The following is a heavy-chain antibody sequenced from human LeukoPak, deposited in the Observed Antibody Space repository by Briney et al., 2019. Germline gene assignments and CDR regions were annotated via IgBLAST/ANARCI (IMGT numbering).Heavy chain of an antibody. J-gene: IGHJ4*02. D-gene: IGHD6-13*01. CDR3: ARGPSSNWSGLDF. CDR1: GFSFSGHW. Sequence: GGSLRLSCAASGFSFSGHWMHWARQLPGKGLVWVSRISPTGSTTSYADSVKGRFTVSRDNAKNTLYLQVNNLGAEDTAVYYCARGPSSNWSGLDFWGQGTLLTVSS. V-gene: IGHV3-74*01. CDR2: ISPTGSTT.